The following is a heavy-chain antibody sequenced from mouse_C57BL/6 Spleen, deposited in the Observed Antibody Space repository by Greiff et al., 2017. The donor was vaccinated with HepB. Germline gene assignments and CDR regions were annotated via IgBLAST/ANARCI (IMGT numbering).Heavy chain of an antibody. CDR3: ARRGGSSPFAY. CDR1: GFSLTSYG. Sequence: VQLQQSGPGLVQPSQSLSITCTVSGFSLTSYGVHWVRQSPGKGLEWLGVIWSGGSPDYNAAFISRLSISKDNSKSQVFFKMNSLQADDTAIYYCARRGGSSPFAYWGQGTLVTVSA. D-gene: IGHD1-1*01. CDR2: IWSGGSP. V-gene: IGHV2-2*01. J-gene: IGHJ3*01.